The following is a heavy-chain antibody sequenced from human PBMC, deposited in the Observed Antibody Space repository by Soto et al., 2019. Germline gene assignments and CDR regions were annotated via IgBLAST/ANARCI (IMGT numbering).Heavy chain of an antibody. CDR1: NSSLGAFH. J-gene: IGHJ6*02. Sequence: PSETLSLTCAIYNSSLGAFHWTWIRQPPGKGLEWIGELIHGGSTNYNPSLKSRVTFSLDTSKSQFSLHVMSVTAADTAVYYCARSPLSYDYVRQSWREVGDSFEFWGLGTSVTVS. CDR2: LIHGGST. V-gene: IGHV4-34*12. CDR3: ARSPLSYDYVRQSWREVGDSFEF. D-gene: IGHD3-10*02.